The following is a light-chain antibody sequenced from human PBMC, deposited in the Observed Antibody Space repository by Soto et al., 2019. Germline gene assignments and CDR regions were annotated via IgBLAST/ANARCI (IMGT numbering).Light chain of an antibody. J-gene: IGKJ2*01. CDR2: AAS. CDR3: LQHDTYPFT. V-gene: IGKV1-17*01. Sequence: DIQRTQSPSSLSASARDKVTITCRASHGIRNFLGWYQQKPGKAPKRLIHAASSLESGVPSRFSGSGSGTEFTLTISSLQPEDFATYYCLQHDTYPFTFGQGTKVEIK. CDR1: HGIRNF.